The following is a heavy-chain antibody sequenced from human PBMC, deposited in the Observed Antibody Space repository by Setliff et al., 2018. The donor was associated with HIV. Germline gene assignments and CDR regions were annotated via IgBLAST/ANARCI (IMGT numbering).Heavy chain of an antibody. D-gene: IGHD6-13*01. V-gene: IGHV4-30-2*01. CDR3: ARGLTAPAAAGS. Sequence: PSETLSLTCAVSGGSFSSGSYSWSWIRQPPGKGLEWIGYIYHSGSTYSNPSLKSRVTISVDESKNQFSLKLSSVTAADTAIYYCARGLTAPAAAGSWGQGMLVTVSS. J-gene: IGHJ5*02. CDR2: IYHSGST. CDR1: GGSFSSGSYS.